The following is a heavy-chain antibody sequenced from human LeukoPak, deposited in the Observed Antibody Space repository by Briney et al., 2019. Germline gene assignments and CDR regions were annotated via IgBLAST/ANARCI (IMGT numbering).Heavy chain of an antibody. J-gene: IGHJ4*02. CDR3: AKKLPGASYYFDF. CDR2: IRYDGSNK. Sequence: QTGGSLRLSCAASGFTFSSYGMHWVRQAPGKGLEWVAFIRYDGSNKFYADSVKGRFTISRDNSKNTLYLQMNSLRAEGTAMYFCAKKLPGASYYFDFWGQGTLVTVSS. CDR1: GFTFSSYG. V-gene: IGHV3-30*02. D-gene: IGHD7-27*01.